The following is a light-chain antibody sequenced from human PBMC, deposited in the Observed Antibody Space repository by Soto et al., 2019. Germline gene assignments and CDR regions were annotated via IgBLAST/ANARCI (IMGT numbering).Light chain of an antibody. V-gene: IGKV3-20*01. J-gene: IGKJ1*01. CDR2: GAS. CDR3: QQSRTWT. Sequence: ELVLIQFPGTLFLSQGERATLSCRASQSVSSSYLAWYQQKPGQAPRLLIYGASSRATGIPDRFSGSGSGTDFTLTISRLEPEDFAVYYCQQSRTWTFGQGTKVDIK. CDR1: QSVSSSY.